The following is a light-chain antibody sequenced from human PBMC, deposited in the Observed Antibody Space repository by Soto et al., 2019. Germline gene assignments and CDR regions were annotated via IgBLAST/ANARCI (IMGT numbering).Light chain of an antibody. CDR1: QTISSW. J-gene: IGKJ1*01. CDR3: QQYNRSPWT. V-gene: IGKV1-5*03. Sequence: DIHMTQSPSTLSASVGDRATITCRASQTISSWLAWYQQKPGRAPKLLIYKASTLESEVPSRFSGSGSGTEFTLTISSLQPDDFATYYCQQYNRSPWTFGQGTKVDIK. CDR2: KAS.